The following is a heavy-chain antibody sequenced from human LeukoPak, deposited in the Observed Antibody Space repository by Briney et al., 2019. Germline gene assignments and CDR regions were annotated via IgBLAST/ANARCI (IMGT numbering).Heavy chain of an antibody. CDR3: ASGGPDYYDSSGYYPSPPDY. CDR2: IWYDGSNK. V-gene: IGHV3-33*01. J-gene: IGHJ4*02. Sequence: PGRSLRLSCAASGFTLSSYGMHWVRQAPGKGLEWVAVIWYDGSNKYYADSVKGRFTISRDNSKNALYLQMNSLRAEDTAVYYCASGGPDYYDSSGYYPSPPDYWGQGTLVTVPS. D-gene: IGHD3-22*01. CDR1: GFTLSSYG.